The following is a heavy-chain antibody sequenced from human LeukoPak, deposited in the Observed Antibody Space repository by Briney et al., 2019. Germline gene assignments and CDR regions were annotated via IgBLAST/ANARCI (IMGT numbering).Heavy chain of an antibody. J-gene: IGHJ4*02. CDR1: GFTFSSYA. V-gene: IGHV3-30-3*01. D-gene: IGHD1-26*01. CDR2: ISYDGSNK. CDR3: ARDRNSGSPWFDY. Sequence: GGSLRLSCAASGFTFSSYAMHWVRQAPGKGLEWVAVISYDGSNKYYADSVKGRFTISRDNSKNTLYPQMNSLRAEDTAVYYCARDRNSGSPWFDYWGQGTLVTVSS.